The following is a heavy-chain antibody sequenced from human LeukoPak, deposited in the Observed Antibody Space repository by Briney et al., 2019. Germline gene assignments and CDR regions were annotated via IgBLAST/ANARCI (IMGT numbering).Heavy chain of an antibody. CDR1: GFTFSSYS. Sequence: PGGSLRLSCAASGFTFSSYSMNWVRQAPGKGLEWVSGITGSGANTYYADSVKGRFTISRDNSKNTLYLQMNSLRAEDTAVYYCAKFPTVTTPGYWGQGTLVTVSS. CDR2: ITGSGANT. V-gene: IGHV3-23*01. D-gene: IGHD4-17*01. CDR3: AKFPTVTTPGY. J-gene: IGHJ4*02.